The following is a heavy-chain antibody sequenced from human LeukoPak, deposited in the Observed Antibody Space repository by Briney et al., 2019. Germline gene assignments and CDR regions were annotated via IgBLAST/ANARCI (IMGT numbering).Heavy chain of an antibody. CDR1: RFTLSEYF. CDR2: ISYDGSNK. V-gene: IGHV3-30*18. J-gene: IGHJ3*02. D-gene: IGHD2-21*02. CDR3: AKLSVVVVTANAFDI. Sequence: GGSLRLSCVGSRFTLSEYFMTWIRQSPGKGLEWVAVISYDGSNKYYADSVKGRFTISRDNSKNTLYLQMNSLRAEDTAVYYCAKLSVVVVTANAFDIWGQGTMVTVSS.